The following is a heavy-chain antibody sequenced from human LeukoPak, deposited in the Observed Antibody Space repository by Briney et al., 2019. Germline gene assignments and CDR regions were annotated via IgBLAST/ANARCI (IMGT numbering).Heavy chain of an antibody. J-gene: IGHJ4*02. D-gene: IGHD3-9*01. Sequence: PSETLSLTCTVSGGSISSYYWSWIRQPPGKGLEWIGYIYYSGSTNYNPSLKSRVTISVDTSKNQFSLKLSSVTAADTAVYYCARVDDILTGYYMGGVDYWGQGTLVTVSS. V-gene: IGHV4-59*01. CDR3: ARVDDILTGYYMGGVDY. CDR1: GGSISSYY. CDR2: IYYSGST.